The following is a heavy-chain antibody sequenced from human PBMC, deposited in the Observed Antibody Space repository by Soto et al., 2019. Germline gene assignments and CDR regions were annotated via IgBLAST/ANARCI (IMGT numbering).Heavy chain of an antibody. D-gene: IGHD6-6*01. CDR2: VIPILGIA. CDR1: GGTFSSYT. Sequence: QVQLVQSGAEVKKPGSSVKVSCKASGGTFSSYTISWVRQAPGQGLEWMGRVIPILGIANYAQKFQGRVTITADKSTSTAYMELSSLRSEDTAVYYCARAIAARPGGDYWGQGTLVTVSS. J-gene: IGHJ4*02. CDR3: ARAIAARPGGDY. V-gene: IGHV1-69*02.